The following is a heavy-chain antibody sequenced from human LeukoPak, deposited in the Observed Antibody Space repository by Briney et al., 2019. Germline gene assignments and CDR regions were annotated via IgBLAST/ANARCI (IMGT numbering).Heavy chain of an antibody. CDR2: IHPGGST. D-gene: IGHD2/OR15-2a*01. V-gene: IGHV4-34*01. Sequence: SETLSLTCAVYGGSLRADFWSWIRQPPGKGLEWIGDIHPGGSTKYNPSLESRVTISVDTSKNQCSLRLTSVTAADTAVYYCARAPDRIRFDPWGQGALVTVSS. J-gene: IGHJ5*02. CDR3: ARAPDRIRFDP. CDR1: GGSLRADF.